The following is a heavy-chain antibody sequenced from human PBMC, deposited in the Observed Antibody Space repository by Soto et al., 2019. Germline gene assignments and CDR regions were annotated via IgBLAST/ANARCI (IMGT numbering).Heavy chain of an antibody. CDR3: AAGTGRTDYDY. D-gene: IGHD2-2*01. CDR2: IMSKDHGGTK. J-gene: IGHJ4*02. CDR1: GFAFSNAW. Sequence: EVPLVESGGGLVKPGGSVRLSCAASGFAFSNAWMSWVRQAPGKGLEWVGRIMSKDHGGTKDYAAPVKDRFIMSRDDSKNTLNLQMNSLKTEDTAVYYCAAGTGRTDYDYWGQGTLVTVSS. V-gene: IGHV3-15*01.